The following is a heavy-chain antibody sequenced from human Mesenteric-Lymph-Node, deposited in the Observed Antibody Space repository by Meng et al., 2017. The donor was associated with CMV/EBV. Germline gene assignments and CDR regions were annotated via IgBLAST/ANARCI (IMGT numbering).Heavy chain of an antibody. Sequence: ASVKVSCKASGYTLNVYGVSWVRQAPGQGLEWMGWITPYNGNINYAHKFQDRVTLTTDTSTSTAYMELRSLRSDDTAVYYCARDKDGLRITIFGAVMDYWGQGTLVTVSS. CDR3: ARDKDGLRITIFGAVMDY. V-gene: IGHV1-18*01. D-gene: IGHD3-3*01. CDR2: ITPYNGNI. J-gene: IGHJ4*02. CDR1: GYTLNVYG.